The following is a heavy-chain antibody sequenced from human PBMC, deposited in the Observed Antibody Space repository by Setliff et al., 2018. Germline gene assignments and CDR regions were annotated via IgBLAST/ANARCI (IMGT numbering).Heavy chain of an antibody. V-gene: IGHV4-34*01. CDR3: ARGRNIAARLLDS. CDR2: INHRGST. D-gene: IGHD6-6*01. J-gene: IGHJ4*02. Sequence: SETLSLTCAAYGGTFSDYYWTWIRQPPGKGLEWIGEINHRGSTNYNPSLKSRATISIDTSKGQFSLKLISMSAADTAVYFCARGRNIAARLLDSWGQGAQVTVSS. CDR1: GGTFSDYY.